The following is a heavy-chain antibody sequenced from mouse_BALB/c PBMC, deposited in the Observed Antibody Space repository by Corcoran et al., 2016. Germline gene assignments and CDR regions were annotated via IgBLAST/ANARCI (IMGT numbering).Heavy chain of an antibody. CDR2: INTYTGEP. CDR1: GYTFTNYG. V-gene: IGHV9-1*02. D-gene: IGHD2-2*01. Sequence: QIQLVQSGPELKKPGETVKISCKASGYTFTNYGMNWVKQAPGKGLKWMGWINTYTGEPTYADDFKGRFAFSLETSASTAYLQINNLKNEDMATYFCARRRVTNSYAMDYWGQGTSVTVSS. J-gene: IGHJ4*01. CDR3: ARRRVTNSYAMDY.